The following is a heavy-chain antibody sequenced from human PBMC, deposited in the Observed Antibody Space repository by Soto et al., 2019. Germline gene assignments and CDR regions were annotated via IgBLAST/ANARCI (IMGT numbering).Heavy chain of an antibody. J-gene: IGHJ4*02. D-gene: IGHD1-1*01. CDR1: GGSISSYY. Sequence: SETLSLTCTVSGGSISSYYWSWIRQPPGKGLEWIGYIYYSGSTNYNPSLKRRVTISVDTSKNQFSLKLSSVTAADTAVYYCARLLRYLLDYWGQGTLVTVSS. CDR3: ARLLRYLLDY. V-gene: IGHV4-59*08. CDR2: IYYSGST.